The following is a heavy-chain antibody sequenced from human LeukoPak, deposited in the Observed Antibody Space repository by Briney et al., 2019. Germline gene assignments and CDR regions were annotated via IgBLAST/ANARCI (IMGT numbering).Heavy chain of an antibody. J-gene: IGHJ5*02. D-gene: IGHD3-16*02. V-gene: IGHV4-39*07. CDR2: IYYSGST. Sequence: SETLSLTCTVSGGSISSGSYYWGWIRQPPGKGLEWIGSIYYSGSTYYNPSLKSRVTISVDTSKNQFSLKLSSVTAADTAVYYCASSPRGDYVWGSYRWYNWFDPWGQGTLVTVSS. CDR1: GGSISSGSYY. CDR3: ASSPRGDYVWGSYRWYNWFDP.